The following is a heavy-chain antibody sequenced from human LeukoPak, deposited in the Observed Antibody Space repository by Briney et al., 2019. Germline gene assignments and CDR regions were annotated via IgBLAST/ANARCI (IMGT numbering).Heavy chain of an antibody. V-gene: IGHV1-18*01. CDR3: ARARDVLLWFGATPGWFDP. CDR1: GYTFTSYG. CDR2: ISAYNGNT. J-gene: IGHJ5*02. D-gene: IGHD3-10*01. Sequence: GASVKVSCKASGYTFTSYGISWVRQAPGQGLEWMGRISAYNGNTNYAQKLQGRVTMTTDTSTSTAYMELRSLRSDDTAVYYCARARDVLLWFGATPGWFDPWGQGTLVAVSS.